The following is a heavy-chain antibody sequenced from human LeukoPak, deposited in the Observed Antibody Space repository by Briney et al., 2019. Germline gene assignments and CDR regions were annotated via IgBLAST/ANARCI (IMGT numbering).Heavy chain of an antibody. D-gene: IGHD6-19*01. J-gene: IGHJ4*02. Sequence: ASVKVSCKASGYTLTSYAMNWVRQAPGQGLEWMGWINTNTGNPTYAQGFTGRSVFSLDTSVSTAYLRISSLKAEDTAVYYCARGRYSSGWYYFDYWGQGTLVTVSS. V-gene: IGHV7-4-1*02. CDR3: ARGRYSSGWYYFDY. CDR2: INTNTGNP. CDR1: GYTLTSYA.